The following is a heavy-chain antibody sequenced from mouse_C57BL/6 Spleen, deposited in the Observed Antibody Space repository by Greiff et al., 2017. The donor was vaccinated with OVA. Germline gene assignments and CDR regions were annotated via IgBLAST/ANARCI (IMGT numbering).Heavy chain of an antibody. CDR2: IDPETGGT. Sequence: QVQLQQSGAELVWPGASVTLSCKASGYTFTDYEMHWVKQTPVHGLEWIGAIDPETGGTAYNQKFKGKAILTADKSSSTAYMELRSLTSEDSAVYYCTRSNYSNYLSWLAYWGQGTLVTVSA. J-gene: IGHJ3*01. CDR3: TRSNYSNYLSWLAY. CDR1: GYTFTDYE. D-gene: IGHD2-5*01. V-gene: IGHV1-15*01.